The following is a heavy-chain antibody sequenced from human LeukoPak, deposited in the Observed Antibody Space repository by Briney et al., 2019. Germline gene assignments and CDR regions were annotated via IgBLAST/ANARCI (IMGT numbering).Heavy chain of an antibody. CDR3: ARQSFRNWFDP. CDR2: IYYSGST. V-gene: IGHV4-59*08. Sequence: SETLSLTCTVSGGSISSYYWSWIRQPPGKGLEWIGYIYYSGSTNYNPSLKSRVTISVDTSKNQFSLKLSSVTAAGTAVYYCARQSFRNWFDPWGQGTLVTVSS. J-gene: IGHJ5*02. CDR1: GGSISSYY.